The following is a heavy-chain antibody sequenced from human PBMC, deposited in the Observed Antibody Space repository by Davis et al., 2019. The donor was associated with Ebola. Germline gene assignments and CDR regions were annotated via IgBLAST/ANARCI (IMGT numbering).Heavy chain of an antibody. V-gene: IGHV4-59*12. CDR1: GGSISSYY. Sequence: MPSETLSLTCTVSGGSISSYYWSWIRQHPGKGLEWIGYIYYSGSTYYNPSLKSRVTISVDTSKNQFSLRLTSVTAADTAIYYCARDILAAGPDDYWGQGTLVTVSS. J-gene: IGHJ4*02. D-gene: IGHD6-13*01. CDR3: ARDILAAGPDDY. CDR2: IYYSGST.